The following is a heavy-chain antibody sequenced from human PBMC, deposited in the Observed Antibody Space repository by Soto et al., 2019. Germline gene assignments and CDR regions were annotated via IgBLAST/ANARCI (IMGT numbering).Heavy chain of an antibody. CDR2: ISSSSSYI. D-gene: IGHD6-13*01. Sequence: GGSLRLSCAASGFTFSSYSMNWVRQAPGKGLEWVSSISSSSSYIYYADSVKGRFTISRDNAKNSLYLQMNSLRAEDTAVYYCARDPFLPRSAAGVSDAFDIWGQGTMVTVSS. V-gene: IGHV3-21*01. J-gene: IGHJ3*02. CDR3: ARDPFLPRSAAGVSDAFDI. CDR1: GFTFSSYS.